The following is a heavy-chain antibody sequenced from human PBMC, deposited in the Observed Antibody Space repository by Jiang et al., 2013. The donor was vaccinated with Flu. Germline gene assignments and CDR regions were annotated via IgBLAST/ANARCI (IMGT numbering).Heavy chain of an antibody. CDR1: GFTISTYW. Sequence: VQLVESGGGLVQPGGSLRLSCAASGFTISTYWMTWVRQAPGKGPEWVAHIKQDGSEKYYVDSVKGRFTMSRDNAKNSLYLQMNTLRAEDTAMYYCARGVSLIDYWGQGTLVAVSS. J-gene: IGHJ4*02. CDR2: IKQDGSEK. CDR3: ARGVSLIDY. V-gene: IGHV3-7*01.